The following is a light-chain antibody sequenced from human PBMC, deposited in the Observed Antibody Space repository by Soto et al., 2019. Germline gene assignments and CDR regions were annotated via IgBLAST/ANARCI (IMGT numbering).Light chain of an antibody. Sequence: EVVLSQSPGTLSLSPGEKATLSCRASQSVRNNYLAWYQQKPGQAPRLLIYGASNRATGIPDRFSGSGSGTDFTLTISRLEPEDFAVYYCQQYGSSGTFGQGTKVAIK. CDR2: GAS. CDR1: QSVRNNY. V-gene: IGKV3-20*01. CDR3: QQYGSSGT. J-gene: IGKJ1*01.